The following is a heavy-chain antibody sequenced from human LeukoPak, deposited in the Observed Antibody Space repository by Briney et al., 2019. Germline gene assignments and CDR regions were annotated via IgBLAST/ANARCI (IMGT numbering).Heavy chain of an antibody. D-gene: IGHD2-2*01. CDR3: ASPYPDCSSTSCYARIAARRTDYYYYGMDV. Sequence: ASVKVSCKASGYTFTSYYMHWVRQAPGQGLEWMGIINPSGGSTSYAQKFQGRVTMTRDTSTSTVYMELSSLRCEDTAVYYCASPYPDCSSTSCYARIAARRTDYYYYGMDVWGQGTTVTVSS. CDR2: INPSGGST. J-gene: IGHJ6*02. CDR1: GYTFTSYY. V-gene: IGHV1-46*01.